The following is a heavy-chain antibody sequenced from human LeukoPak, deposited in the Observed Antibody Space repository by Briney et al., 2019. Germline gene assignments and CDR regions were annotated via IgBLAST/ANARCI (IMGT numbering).Heavy chain of an antibody. CDR3: ANYSSGWYGRFDY. D-gene: IGHD6-19*01. J-gene: IGHJ4*02. CDR2: IIPILGIA. Sequence: SVKVSCKASGGTFSSYAISWVRQAPGQGLEWMGRIIPILGIANYAQKFQGRVTITADKSTSTAYMELSSLRSEDTAVYYCANYSSGWYGRFDYWGQGTLVTVSS. CDR1: GGTFSSYA. V-gene: IGHV1-69*04.